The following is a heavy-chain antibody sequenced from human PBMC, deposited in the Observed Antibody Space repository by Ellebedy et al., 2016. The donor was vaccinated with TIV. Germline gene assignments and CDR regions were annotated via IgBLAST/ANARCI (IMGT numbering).Heavy chain of an antibody. CDR1: GYTFTYRY. V-gene: IGHV1-45*02. CDR2: ITPFNGNT. Sequence: ASVKVSCKASGYTFTYRYLHWVRQAPGQALEWMGWITPFNGNTNYAQKFQDRVTITRDRSMSTAYMELSSLRSEDTAMYYCASAARLGPFDIWGQGTMVTVSS. J-gene: IGHJ3*02. D-gene: IGHD6-6*01. CDR3: ASAARLGPFDI.